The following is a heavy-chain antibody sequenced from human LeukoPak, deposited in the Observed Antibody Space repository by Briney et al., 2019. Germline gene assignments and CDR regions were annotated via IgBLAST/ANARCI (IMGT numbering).Heavy chain of an antibody. CDR2: INPNSGGT. CDR3: ARDLSTVTTVFYYYMDV. J-gene: IGHJ6*03. Sequence: ASVKVSCKASGYTFTGYYMHWVRQAPGQGLEWMGWINPNSGGTNYAQNFHDRVTMTRDASISTAYMELSGPRSDDTAVYYCARDLSTVTTVFYYYMDVWGKGTTVTVSS. V-gene: IGHV1-2*02. D-gene: IGHD4-17*01. CDR1: GYTFTGYY.